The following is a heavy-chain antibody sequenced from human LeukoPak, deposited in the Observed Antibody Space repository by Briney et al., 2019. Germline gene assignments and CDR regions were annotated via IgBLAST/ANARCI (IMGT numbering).Heavy chain of an antibody. CDR2: ISSSSSTL. D-gene: IGHD3-3*01. V-gene: IGHV3-48*01. Sequence: TGGSLRLSCAASGFTFSSSSMNWVRQAPGKGLEWVSYISSSSSTLYYADSVKGRFTISRDNAKNALYRQMNSLRAEDTAAYYCARAPWSAYNSPHDYWGQGTLVTVSS. J-gene: IGHJ4*02. CDR3: ARAPWSAYNSPHDY. CDR1: GFTFSSSS.